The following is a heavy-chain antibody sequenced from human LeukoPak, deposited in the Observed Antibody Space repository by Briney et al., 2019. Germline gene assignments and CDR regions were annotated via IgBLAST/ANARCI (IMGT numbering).Heavy chain of an antibody. D-gene: IGHD3-16*01. CDR1: GFTFSSYA. J-gene: IGHJ4*02. CDR3: GRERGGGEGEFDY. CDR2: ISYDGSNK. V-gene: IGHV3-30-3*01. Sequence: GGSLRLSCAAPGFTFSSYAMHWVRQAPGKGLEWVAVISYDGSNKYYADSVKGRFTISRDNSKNTLYLQMNSLRAEDTAVYYGGRERGGGEGEFDYWGQGTLVTVSS.